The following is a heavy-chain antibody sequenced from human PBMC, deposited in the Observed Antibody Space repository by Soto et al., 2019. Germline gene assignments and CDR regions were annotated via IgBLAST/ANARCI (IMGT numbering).Heavy chain of an antibody. CDR3: ATDIVATMEYYFDY. CDR2: ISGSGGST. J-gene: IGHJ4*02. CDR1: GFTFSSYA. V-gene: IGHV3-23*01. D-gene: IGHD5-12*01. Sequence: GGSLRLSCAASGFTFSSYAMSWVRQAPGKGLEWVSAISGSGGSTYYADSVKGRFTISRDNSKNTLYLQMNSLRAEDTAVYYCATDIVATMEYYFDYWGQGTLVTVSS.